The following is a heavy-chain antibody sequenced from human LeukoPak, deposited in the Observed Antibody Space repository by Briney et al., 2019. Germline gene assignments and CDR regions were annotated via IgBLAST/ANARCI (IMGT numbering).Heavy chain of an antibody. Sequence: ASVKVSCKASGYTFTDYYMRWVRQAPGQGLAWMGSINPNSGGTNYAQKFQGRVTMTRDTSISTAYMELSRLSSDDTGVYYCARDSSGSWDYWGPGTLVTVSS. D-gene: IGHD3-10*01. CDR3: ARDSSGSWDY. J-gene: IGHJ4*02. CDR1: GYTFTDYY. CDR2: INPNSGGT. V-gene: IGHV1-2*02.